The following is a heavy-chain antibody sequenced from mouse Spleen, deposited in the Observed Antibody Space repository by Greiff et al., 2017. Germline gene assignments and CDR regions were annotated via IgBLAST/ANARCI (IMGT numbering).Heavy chain of an antibody. V-gene: IGHV5-9-3*01. CDR1: GFTFSSYA. Sequence: EVQLVESGGGLVKLGGSLKLSCAASGFTFSSYAMSWVRQTPEKRLEWVATISSGGGNTYYPDSVKGRFTISRDNAKNTLYLQMSSLKSEDTAMYYCARHPHYDPYYYAMDYWGQGTSVTVSS. CDR2: ISSGGGNT. D-gene: IGHD2-4*01. CDR3: ARHPHYDPYYYAMDY. J-gene: IGHJ4*01.